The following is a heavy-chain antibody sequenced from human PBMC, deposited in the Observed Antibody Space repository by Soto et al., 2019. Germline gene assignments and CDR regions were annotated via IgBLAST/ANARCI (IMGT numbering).Heavy chain of an antibody. CDR3: TTDLSARCSGGSCRDAFDI. Sequence: GGSLRLSCSTSGFTFSFYSMNWVRQAPGKGLEWVSSITTSGVIIYYADSVKGRFTVSRDNAKNSLYLQMNSLRAEDTAVYYCTTDLSARCSGGSCRDAFDIWGRGTMVTVS. J-gene: IGHJ3*02. CDR1: GFTFSFYS. CDR2: ITTSGVII. V-gene: IGHV3-21*03. D-gene: IGHD2-15*01.